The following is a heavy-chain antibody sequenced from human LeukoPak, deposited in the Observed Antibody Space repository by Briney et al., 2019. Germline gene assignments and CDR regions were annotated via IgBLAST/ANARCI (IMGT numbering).Heavy chain of an antibody. V-gene: IGHV3-30*04. CDR1: GFTFSSYA. Sequence: GRSLRLSCAASGFTFSSYAMHWVRQAPGKGLEWVAVISYDGSIKYYADSVKGRFTISRDNSKNTLYLQMNSLRAEDTAVYYCAREIVDTAMVTNYFDYWGQGTLVTVSS. CDR3: AREIVDTAMVTNYFDY. CDR2: ISYDGSIK. D-gene: IGHD5-18*01. J-gene: IGHJ4*02.